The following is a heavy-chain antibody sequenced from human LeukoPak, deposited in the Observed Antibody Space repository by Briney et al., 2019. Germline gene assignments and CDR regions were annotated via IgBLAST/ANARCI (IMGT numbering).Heavy chain of an antibody. V-gene: IGHV3-7*01. CDR1: GFTFRNYW. Sequence: PGGSLRLSCAASGFTFRNYWMTWVRQAPGRGLEWVATIKQDGSEKYYVDSVKGRFIVSRDNAKNSLDLQVYSLRAEDTAVYYCAKGGRSSSWYWSYWGRGTLVTVSS. CDR2: IKQDGSEK. J-gene: IGHJ4*02. D-gene: IGHD6-13*01. CDR3: AKGGRSSSWYWSY.